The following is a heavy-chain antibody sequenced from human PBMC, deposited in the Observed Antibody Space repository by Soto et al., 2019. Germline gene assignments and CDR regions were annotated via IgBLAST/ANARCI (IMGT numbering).Heavy chain of an antibody. Sequence: PGGSLRLSCAASGFTFSSYGMHWVRQAPGKGLEWVAVISYDGSNKYYADSVKGRFTISRDNSKNTLYLQMNSLRAEDTAVYYCARPLEWLLSNPYYYYYYGMDVWGQGTTVTVSS. J-gene: IGHJ6*02. D-gene: IGHD3-3*01. CDR3: ARPLEWLLSNPYYYYYYGMDV. V-gene: IGHV3-30*03. CDR1: GFTFSSYG. CDR2: ISYDGSNK.